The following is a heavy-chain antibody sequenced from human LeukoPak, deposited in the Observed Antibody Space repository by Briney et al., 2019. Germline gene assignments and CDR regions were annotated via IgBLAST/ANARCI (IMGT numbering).Heavy chain of an antibody. CDR1: GFTLSDYY. CDR3: ARVPISTLRYFDWTYYYYGMDV. J-gene: IGHJ6*02. V-gene: IGHV3-11*01. CDR2: ISSSGSTI. Sequence: GGSLKLSCAASGFTLSDYYMSWIRQAPGKGLEWVSYISSSGSTIYYADSVKGRFTISRDNAKNSLYLQMNSLRAEDTAVYYCARVPISTLRYFDWTYYYYGMDVWGQGTTVTVSS. D-gene: IGHD3-9*01.